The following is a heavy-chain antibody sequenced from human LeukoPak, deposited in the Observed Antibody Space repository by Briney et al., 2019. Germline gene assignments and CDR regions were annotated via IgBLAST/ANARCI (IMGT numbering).Heavy chain of an antibody. D-gene: IGHD3-3*01. Sequence: GASVKVSCKASGYTFTNYAVNWLRQAPGQRLDWMGWINAGNGDTKFSQNYQARVTITRDASESTAYMELSSLTSEDTAVYFCARGLWSAHRREYYFDSWGQGTLVTVSS. V-gene: IGHV1-3*01. J-gene: IGHJ4*02. CDR1: GYTFTNYA. CDR3: ARGLWSAHRREYYFDS. CDR2: INAGNGDT.